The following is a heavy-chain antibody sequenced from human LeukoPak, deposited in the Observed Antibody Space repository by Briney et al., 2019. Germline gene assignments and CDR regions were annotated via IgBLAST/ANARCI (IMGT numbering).Heavy chain of an antibody. V-gene: IGHV3-15*01. D-gene: IGHD6-13*01. Sequence: GGSLRLSCAASGFTFSNAWMSWVRQAPGKGLEWVGRIKSKTDGGTTDYAAPVKGRFTISRDDSKNTLYLQMNSLKTEDTAVYYCTTDPSAGGGSSWLNWFDPWGQGTLVTVSS. CDR2: IKSKTDGGTT. CDR3: TTDPSAGGGSSWLNWFDP. J-gene: IGHJ5*02. CDR1: GFTFSNAW.